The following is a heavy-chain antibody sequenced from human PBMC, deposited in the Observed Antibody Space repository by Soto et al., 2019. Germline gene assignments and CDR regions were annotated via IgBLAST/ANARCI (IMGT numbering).Heavy chain of an antibody. D-gene: IGHD3-3*01. CDR2: IYYSGST. CDR1: GGSISSYY. Sequence: PSETLSLTCTVSGGSISSYYLSWIRQPPGKGLEWIGYIYYSGSTNYNPSLKSRVTISVDTSKNQFSLKLSSVTAADTAVYYCARGLEDDYYYYYGMDVWGQGTTVTVSS. J-gene: IGHJ6*02. CDR3: ARGLEDDYYYYYGMDV. V-gene: IGHV4-59*01.